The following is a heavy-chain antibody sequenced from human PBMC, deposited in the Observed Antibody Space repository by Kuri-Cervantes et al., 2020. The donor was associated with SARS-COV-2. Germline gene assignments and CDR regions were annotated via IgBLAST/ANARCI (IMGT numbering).Heavy chain of an antibody. V-gene: IGHV1-2*04. Sequence: ASVKVSCKASGYTFTGYYMHWVRQAPGQGLEWMGWINPSSGGTNYAQKFQGWVTMTRDTSISTAYMEVSRLTSDDTAVYYCARGARITIFGVVIRGRENPCFDPWGQGTLVTVSS. CDR1: GYTFTGYY. D-gene: IGHD3-3*01. CDR2: INPSSGGT. CDR3: ARGARITIFGVVIRGRENPCFDP. J-gene: IGHJ5*02.